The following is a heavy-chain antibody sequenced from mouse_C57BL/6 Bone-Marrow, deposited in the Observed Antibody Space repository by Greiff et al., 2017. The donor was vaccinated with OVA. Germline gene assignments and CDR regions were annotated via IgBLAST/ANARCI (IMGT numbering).Heavy chain of an antibody. V-gene: IGHV1-53*01. J-gene: IGHJ3*01. CDR1: GYTFTSYW. Sequence: QVQLQQSGTELVKPGASVKLSCKASGYTFTSYWMHWVQQRPGQGLEWIGNINPSNGGTNYNAKFKSKATLTVDKSSSPAYMQLSSLTSEDSAVYYSAKGRQLRLRFAYWGQGTLVTVSA. D-gene: IGHD3-2*02. CDR2: INPSNGGT. CDR3: AKGRQLRLRFAY.